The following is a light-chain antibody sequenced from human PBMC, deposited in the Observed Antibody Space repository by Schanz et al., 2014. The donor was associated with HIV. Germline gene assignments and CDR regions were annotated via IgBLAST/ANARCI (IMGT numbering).Light chain of an antibody. CDR1: SSNIGAGYD. J-gene: IGLJ3*02. V-gene: IGLV1-40*01. Sequence: QSVLTQPPSLSGAPGQWVTVSCSGGSSNIGAGYDVHWYQQLPGTAPKVLIYGNSNRPSGVPDRFSGSKSGTSASLAISGLRSEDEADYYCAAWDDSLRGWVFRGGTQLTVL. CDR3: AAWDDSLRGWV. CDR2: GNS.